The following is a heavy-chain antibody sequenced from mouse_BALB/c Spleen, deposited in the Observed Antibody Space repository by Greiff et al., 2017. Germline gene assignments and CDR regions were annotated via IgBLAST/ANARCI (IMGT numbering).Heavy chain of an antibody. V-gene: IGHV5-17*02. D-gene: IGHD2-2*01. CDR2: ISSGSSTI. Sequence: EVQGVESGGGLVQPGGSRKLSCAASGFTFSSFGMHWVRQAPEKGLEWVAYISSGSSTIYYADTVKGRFTISRDNPKNTLFLQMTSLRSEDTAMYYCARFGYGAWFAYWGQGTLVTVSA. J-gene: IGHJ3*01. CDR3: ARFGYGAWFAY. CDR1: GFTFSSFG.